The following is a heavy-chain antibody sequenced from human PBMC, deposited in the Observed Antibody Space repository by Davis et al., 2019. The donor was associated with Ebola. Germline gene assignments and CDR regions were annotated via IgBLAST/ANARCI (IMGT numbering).Heavy chain of an antibody. Sequence: SLKISCAASGFTFDDYAMHWVRQAPGKGLEWVSGISWNSGSIGYADSVKGRFTISRDNAKNSLYLQMNSLRAEDTAVYYCAKAVRSTSDQYWGQGTLVTVSS. CDR3: AKAVRSTSDQY. CDR1: GFTFDDYA. J-gene: IGHJ4*02. CDR2: ISWNSGSI. V-gene: IGHV3-9*01. D-gene: IGHD6-6*01.